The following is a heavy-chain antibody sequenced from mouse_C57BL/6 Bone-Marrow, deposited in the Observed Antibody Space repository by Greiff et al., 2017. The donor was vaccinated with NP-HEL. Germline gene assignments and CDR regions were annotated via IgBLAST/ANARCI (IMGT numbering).Heavy chain of an antibody. CDR2: GQGLEWIG. J-gene: IGHJ1*03. D-gene: IGHD2-1*01. CDR3: SEDSAVYYCACAGGNPWYFDV. Sequence: QVHVKQSGPELARPWASVKISCQAFYTFSRRVHFAIRDTNYWMQWVKQRPGQGLEWIGAIYPGNGDTSYNQKFKGKATLTADKSSSTAYMQLSSLTSEDSAVYYCACAGGNPWYFDVWGTGTTVTVSS. CDR1: YTFSRRVH. V-gene: IGHV1-87*01.